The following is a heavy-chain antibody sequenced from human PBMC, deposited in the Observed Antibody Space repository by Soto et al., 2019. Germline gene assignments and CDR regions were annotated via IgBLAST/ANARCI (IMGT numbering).Heavy chain of an antibody. D-gene: IGHD2-15*01. CDR1: GDRVGSFW. J-gene: IGHJ4*01. CDR3: ATTRDTSASFFFDS. Sequence: GESLKISCQVSGDRVGSFWSGRVRQLPGKGLEWMGIIYPGDSDTRYSPSIQSRVTISVDTSIKTAYIQCDSLTASDTGTYYCATTRDTSASFFFDSWGRGTLVTVSS. V-gene: IGHV5-51*01. CDR2: IYPGDSDT.